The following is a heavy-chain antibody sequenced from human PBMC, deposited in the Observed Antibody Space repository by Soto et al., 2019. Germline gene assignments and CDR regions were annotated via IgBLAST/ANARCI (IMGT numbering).Heavy chain of an antibody. J-gene: IGHJ4*02. V-gene: IGHV3-30*18. CDR1: GFSFSSYA. CDR2: MSYDGSNK. CDR3: AKAPSLVLLGLHDY. Sequence: GGSLRLSCAASGFSFSSYAMHWVRRAPGKGLEWVAVMSYDGSNKYYADSVKGRFTISRDNSKNTLYLQMNSLRAEDTAVYYCAKAPSLVLLGLHDYTGQGTVRTVSP. D-gene: IGHD2-2*01.